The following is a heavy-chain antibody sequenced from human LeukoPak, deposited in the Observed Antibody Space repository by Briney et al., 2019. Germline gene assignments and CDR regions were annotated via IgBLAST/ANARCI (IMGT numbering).Heavy chain of an antibody. D-gene: IGHD2-21*02. V-gene: IGHV1-69*06. J-gene: IGHJ4*02. CDR3: ATNVGAFPVVVTATYFDY. CDR2: IIPIFGTA. Sequence: SVKVSCKASGGTFSSYAISWVRQAPGQGLEWMGGIIPIFGTANYAQKFQGRVTITADKSTSTAYMELSSLRSEDTAVYYCATNVGAFPVVVTATYFDYWGQGILVTVSS. CDR1: GGTFSSYA.